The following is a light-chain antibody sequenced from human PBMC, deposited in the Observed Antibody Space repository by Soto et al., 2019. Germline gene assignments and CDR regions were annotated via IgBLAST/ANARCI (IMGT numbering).Light chain of an antibody. CDR2: DVS. CDR1: RSDVGGYNY. Sequence: QSALTQPRSVSGSPGQSVTISCTGTRSDVGGYNYVSWYQQHPGKAPKLMIYDVSKRPSGVPDRFSGSKSGNTASLTISGLQDEDDADYYCCSYAGSYTNWVFGGGTKLTVL. CDR3: CSYAGSYTNWV. V-gene: IGLV2-11*01. J-gene: IGLJ3*02.